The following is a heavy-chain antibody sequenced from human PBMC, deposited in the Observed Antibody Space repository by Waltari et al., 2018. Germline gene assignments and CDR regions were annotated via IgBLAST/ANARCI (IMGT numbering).Heavy chain of an antibody. D-gene: IGHD2-21*01. J-gene: IGHJ4*01. CDR2: IHYGGAN. CDR3: ARYGEVPPNYFFDF. CDR1: GESFSGYF. Sequence: QVQLHQWGAGLLQPSETLSLTCAVSGESFSGYFWGWLPQPPGKGLEGLGAIHYGGANYDRPCLKSRLSLSVDTNRKQFSMRLASVTAADTGMYFCARYGEVPPNYFFDFWGQGKLVTVSS. V-gene: IGHV4-34*01.